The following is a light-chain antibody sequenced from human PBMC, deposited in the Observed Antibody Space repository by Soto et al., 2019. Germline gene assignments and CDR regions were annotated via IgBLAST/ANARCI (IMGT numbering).Light chain of an antibody. V-gene: IGLV2-11*01. Sequence: QSALTQPRSVSGSPGQSVTISCTGTSSDVGGHDYVSWYRQHPGKAPQVLISDVSKRPSGVPDRFSGSKSGNTASLTISGLQAGDEADYYCCSFAGSSTFWVFGGGTKLTVL. CDR3: CSFAGSSTFWV. J-gene: IGLJ3*02. CDR1: SSDVGGHDY. CDR2: DVS.